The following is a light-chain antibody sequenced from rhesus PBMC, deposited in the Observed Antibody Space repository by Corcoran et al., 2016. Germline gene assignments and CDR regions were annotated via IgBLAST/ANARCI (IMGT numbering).Light chain of an antibody. V-gene: IGKV1-25*01. J-gene: IGKJ4*01. CDR3: QQHTSYPPT. Sequence: DIQMTQSPSSLSASVGDTVTITCRASQGISSYLDWFQQKPGKAPKLLIYKASILQSGVPSRFSGSRSGTDFTRTISSLQPEDFATYYCQQHTSYPPTFGGGTKVEIK. CDR2: KAS. CDR1: QGISSY.